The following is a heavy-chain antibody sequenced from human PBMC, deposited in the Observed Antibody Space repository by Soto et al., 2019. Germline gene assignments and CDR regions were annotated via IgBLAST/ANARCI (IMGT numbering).Heavy chain of an antibody. D-gene: IGHD3-9*01. CDR3: ARESRITISLWFDP. CDR2: IYYSGST. J-gene: IGHJ5*02. Sequence: PSETLSLTCTVSGGSISSGGYYWSWIRQHPGKGLEWIGYIYYSGSTYYNPSLKSRVTISVDTSKNQFSLKLSSVTAADTAVYYCARESRITISLWFDPWGQGTLVTSPQ. V-gene: IGHV4-31*03. CDR1: GGSISSGGYY.